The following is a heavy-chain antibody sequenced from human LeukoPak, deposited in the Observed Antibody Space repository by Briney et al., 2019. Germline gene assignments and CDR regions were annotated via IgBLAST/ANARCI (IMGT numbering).Heavy chain of an antibody. V-gene: IGHV4-61*05. CDR1: GGSISSSSYY. CDR2: AYYSGHT. D-gene: IGHD2-21*01. Sequence: SETLSLTCTVSGGSISSSSYYWSWIRQPPGKGLEWIGYAYYSGHTNYNSSLKSRVTMSLYTSKSQFSLRLSSVTSAATAVYFCASPPFASPFDFWGPGTLVTVSS. CDR3: ASPPFASPFDF. J-gene: IGHJ4*02.